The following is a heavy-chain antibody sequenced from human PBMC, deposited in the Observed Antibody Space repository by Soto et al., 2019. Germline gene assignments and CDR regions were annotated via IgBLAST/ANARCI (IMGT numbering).Heavy chain of an antibody. CDR1: GGSISSSSYY. Sequence: QLQLQESGPGLVKPSETLSLTCTVSGGSISSSSYYWGWIRQPPGKGLEWIGSIYYSGSTYYNPSLKSRVTISVDTSKNQFSLKLSSVTAADTAVYYCHYPLWFGEETGGMDVWGQGTTVTVSS. J-gene: IGHJ6*02. CDR3: HYPLWFGEETGGMDV. D-gene: IGHD3-10*01. CDR2: IYYSGST. V-gene: IGHV4-39*01.